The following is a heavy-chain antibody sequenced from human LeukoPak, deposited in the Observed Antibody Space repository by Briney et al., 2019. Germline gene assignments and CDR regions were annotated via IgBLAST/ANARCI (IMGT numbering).Heavy chain of an antibody. Sequence: PGRSLRLSCAASGFSFSNYGIHWVRQAPGKGLEWVAVISYDGRNKYYVDSVKGRFTISRDNSKNTSSLQMNSLRAEDTVVYYCAKDQGPDVYGDLRYFDLWGQGALVTVSS. V-gene: IGHV3-30*18. CDR3: AKDQGPDVYGDLRYFDL. CDR1: GFSFSNYG. CDR2: ISYDGRNK. J-gene: IGHJ4*02. D-gene: IGHD4/OR15-4a*01.